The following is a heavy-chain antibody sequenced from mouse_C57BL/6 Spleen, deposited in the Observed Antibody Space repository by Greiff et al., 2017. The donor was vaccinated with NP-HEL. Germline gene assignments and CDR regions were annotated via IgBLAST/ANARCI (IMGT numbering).Heavy chain of an antibody. CDR1: GYAFTNYL. D-gene: IGHD1-1*01. CDR2: INPGSGGT. J-gene: IGHJ3*01. Sequence: VKLMESGAELVRPGTSVKVSFKASGYAFTNYLIEWVKQRPGQGLEWIGVINPGSGGTNYNEKFKGKATLTADKSSSTAYMQLSSLTSEDSAVYFCAKGVYGKGRFAYWGQGTLVTVSA. V-gene: IGHV1-54*01. CDR3: AKGVYGKGRFAY.